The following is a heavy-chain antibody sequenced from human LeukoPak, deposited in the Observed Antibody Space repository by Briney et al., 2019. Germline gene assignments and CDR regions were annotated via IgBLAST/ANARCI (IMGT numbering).Heavy chain of an antibody. CDR2: ISSRSITI. Sequence: GGSLRLSCVASGFNFSDYYMSWIRLTPGKGLEWVSYISSRSITIYYVDPVRGRFTISRDDAKNSLSLQMNNLRAEDTALYYCVRGRDYVGVAASLDLWGRGTLVTVS. CDR3: VRGRDYVGVAASLDL. J-gene: IGHJ5*02. CDR1: GFNFSDYY. V-gene: IGHV3-11*01. D-gene: IGHD4-17*01.